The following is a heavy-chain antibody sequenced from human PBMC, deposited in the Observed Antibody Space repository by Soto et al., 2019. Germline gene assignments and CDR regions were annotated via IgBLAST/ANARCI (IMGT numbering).Heavy chain of an antibody. D-gene: IGHD6-19*01. V-gene: IGHV4-59*01. CDR2: IYYSGST. J-gene: IGHJ4*02. CDR1: GGSISSYY. Sequence: QVQLQESGPGLVKPSETLSLTCTVSGGSISSYYWSWIRQPPGKGLEWIGYIYYSGSTNYNPSLKSRVTISVDTSKNQFSLKLSSVTAADTAVYYCAMGIEVAGTDSNFDYWGQGTLVTVSS. CDR3: AMGIEVAGTDSNFDY.